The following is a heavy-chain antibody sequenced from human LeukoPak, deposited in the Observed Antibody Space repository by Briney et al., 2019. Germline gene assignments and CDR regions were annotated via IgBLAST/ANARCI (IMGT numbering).Heavy chain of an antibody. CDR2: INHSGST. V-gene: IGHV4-34*01. J-gene: IGHJ4*02. CDR1: GGSFSGYY. CDR3: ARGRSRGSYFGY. Sequence: SETLSLTCACYGGSFSGYYCSWIRQPPGKGLEWIGEINHSGSTNYNPSLKSRVTISVDTSKNQFSLKLSSVTAAETAVYYCARGRSRGSYFGYWGQGTRVTVSS. D-gene: IGHD1-26*01.